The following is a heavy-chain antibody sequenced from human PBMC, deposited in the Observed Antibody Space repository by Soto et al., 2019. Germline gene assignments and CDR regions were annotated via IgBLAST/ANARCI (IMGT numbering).Heavy chain of an antibody. J-gene: IGHJ6*02. V-gene: IGHV4-59*08. CDR3: ARPGLQFQGGYYHHGVEV. CDR2: IHYSGNT. CDR1: GGSLITSCY. Sequence: SETLSLTCTLSGGSLITSCYWSWIRQPPGKGLEWIAYIHYSGNTNYNPSLKSRVTMAVDTSKNQFSLKLTSVTAEDTAVYYCARPGLQFQGGYYHHGVEVWGQGTTVTVS. D-gene: IGHD4-4*01.